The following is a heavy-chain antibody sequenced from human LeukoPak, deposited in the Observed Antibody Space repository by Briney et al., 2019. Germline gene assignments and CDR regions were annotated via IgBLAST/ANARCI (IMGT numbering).Heavy chain of an antibody. CDR1: GYTLTELS. Sequence: ASVKVSCKVSGYTLTELSMHWVRQAPGKGLEWMGGFDPEDGETIYAQKFQGRVTMTRDMSTSTVYMELSSLRSEDTAVYYCARDPAYDFWSGSGWFDPWGQGTLVTVSS. CDR3: ARDPAYDFWSGSGWFDP. D-gene: IGHD3-3*01. V-gene: IGHV1-24*01. CDR2: FDPEDGET. J-gene: IGHJ5*02.